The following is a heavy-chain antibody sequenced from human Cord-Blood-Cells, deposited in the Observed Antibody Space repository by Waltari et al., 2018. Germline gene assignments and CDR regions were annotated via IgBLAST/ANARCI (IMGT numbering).Heavy chain of an antibody. CDR2: IYYSGST. CDR1: GGSISSYY. J-gene: IGHJ4*02. CDR3: ARTKTGVYFDY. Sequence: QVQLQESGPGLVKPSETLSLTCTVSGGSISSYYWSWIRQPPGKGLEWIGYIYYSGSTNYNPSLKSRVNISVDTSKNQFSLKLSSVTAADTAVYYCARTKTGVYFDYWGQGTLVTVSS. D-gene: IGHD7-27*01. V-gene: IGHV4-59*01.